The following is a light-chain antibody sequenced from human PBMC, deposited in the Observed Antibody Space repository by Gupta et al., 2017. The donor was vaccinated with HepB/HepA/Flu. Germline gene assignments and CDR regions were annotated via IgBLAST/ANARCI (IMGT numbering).Light chain of an antibody. V-gene: IGLV8-61*01. Sequence: QTVVTQEPSFSVSPGGTVTLTCGLTSGSVSSTYYPNWYQQTPGQAPRSLIYNTNTRSSGVPDRFSASILGNKAALTITGAQADDESDYYCVLFMGSGIWLFGGGTKLTVL. CDR2: NTN. CDR3: VLFMGSGIWL. CDR1: SGSVSSTYY. J-gene: IGLJ3*02.